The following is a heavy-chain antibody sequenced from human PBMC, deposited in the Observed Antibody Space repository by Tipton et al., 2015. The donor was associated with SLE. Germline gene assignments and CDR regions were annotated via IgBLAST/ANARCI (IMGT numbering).Heavy chain of an antibody. CDR3: ARDLRASGNWFDP. CDR1: GGSISGSSYY. J-gene: IGHJ5*02. Sequence: TLSLTCTVSGGSISGSSYYWGWIRQPPGKGLEWIGSVFYSGITYYNPSLKSRVTISVDTSKNQFSLKLTAVTAADTAVYYCARDLRASGNWFDPWDQGTLVTVSS. CDR2: VFYSGIT. D-gene: IGHD7-27*01. V-gene: IGHV4-39*07.